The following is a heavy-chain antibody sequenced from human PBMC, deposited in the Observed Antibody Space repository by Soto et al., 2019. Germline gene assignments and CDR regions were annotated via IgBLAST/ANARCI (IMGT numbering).Heavy chain of an antibody. J-gene: IGHJ3*02. Sequence: QVQLVESGGGVVQPGRSLRLSCAASGFTFSSYAMHWFRQAPGKGLEWVAVISYDGSNKYYADSVKGRFTISRDNSKNTLYLQMNSLRAEDTAVYYCARDFAAGGDDAFDIWGQGTMVTVSS. CDR3: ARDFAAGGDDAFDI. D-gene: IGHD6-13*01. CDR1: GFTFSSYA. CDR2: ISYDGSNK. V-gene: IGHV3-30-3*01.